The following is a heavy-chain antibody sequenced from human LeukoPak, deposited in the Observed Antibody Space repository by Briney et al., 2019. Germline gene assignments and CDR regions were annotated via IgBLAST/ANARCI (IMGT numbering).Heavy chain of an antibody. D-gene: IGHD6-19*01. CDR1: GYTFTSYG. CDR2: ISAYNGNT. Sequence: GASVKVSCKASGYTFTSYGISWVRQAPGQGLEWMGWISAYNGNTNYAQKLQGRVTMTTDTSTSTAYMELRSLRSDDTAVYYCVRDGSRGSGWYGGDYWGQGTLVTVSS. V-gene: IGHV1-18*01. CDR3: VRDGSRGSGWYGGDY. J-gene: IGHJ4*02.